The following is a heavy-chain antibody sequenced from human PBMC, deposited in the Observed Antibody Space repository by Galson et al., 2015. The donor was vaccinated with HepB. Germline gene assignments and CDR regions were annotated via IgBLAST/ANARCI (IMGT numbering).Heavy chain of an antibody. J-gene: IGHJ4*02. CDR2: VYSGGGT. D-gene: IGHD3-9*01. CDR3: ARGKTGQD. Sequence: SLRLSCAASGFTVSGSCMSWVRQAPGKGLEWVSVVYSGGGTDYAGSVKGRFNISRDNSKNTLYLQMNNLRADDTALYFCARGKTGQDWGQGTLVTVSS. CDR1: GFTVSGSC. V-gene: IGHV3-66*01.